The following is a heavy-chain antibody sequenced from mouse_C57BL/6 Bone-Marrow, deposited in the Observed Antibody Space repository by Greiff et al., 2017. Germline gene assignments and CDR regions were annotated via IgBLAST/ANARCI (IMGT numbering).Heavy chain of an antibody. CDR3: ARHLYDGKGTGTAGFAY. J-gene: IGHJ3*01. Sequence: EVKLMESGGDLVKPGGSLKLSCAASGFTFSSYGMSWVRQTPDKRLEWVATISSGGSYTYYPDSVKGRFTISRDNAKNTLYLQMSSLKSEDTSMYYCARHLYDGKGTGTAGFAYWGQGTLVTVSA. CDR2: ISSGGSYT. CDR1: GFTFSSYG. V-gene: IGHV5-6*01. D-gene: IGHD2-1*01.